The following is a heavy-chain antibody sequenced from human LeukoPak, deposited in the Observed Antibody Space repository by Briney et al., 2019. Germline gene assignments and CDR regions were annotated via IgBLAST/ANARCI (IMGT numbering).Heavy chain of an antibody. CDR3: AGNTAGVDQGYYFDY. CDR2: IYYSGST. D-gene: IGHD3-3*01. J-gene: IGHJ4*02. Sequence: PSETLSLTCTVSGGSISSYYWSWIRQPPGKGLEWIGYIYYSGSTNYNPSLKSRVTISVDTSKNQFSLKLSSVTAADTAVYYCAGNTAGVDQGYYFDYWGQGTLVTVSS. V-gene: IGHV4-59*01. CDR1: GGSISSYY.